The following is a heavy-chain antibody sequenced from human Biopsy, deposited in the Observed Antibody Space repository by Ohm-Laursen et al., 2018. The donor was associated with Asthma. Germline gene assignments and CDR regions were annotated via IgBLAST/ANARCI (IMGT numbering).Heavy chain of an antibody. D-gene: IGHD3-9*01. CDR2: ISGSGGST. V-gene: IGHV3-23*01. CDR1: GFTFSSYA. Sequence: SLRLSCSAFGFTFSSYAMSWVRQAPGTGLEWVSAISGSGGSTYYADSVKGRFTISRDNSKNTLYLQMNSLRAEDTAVYYCAKDRDYDILTGPPGFDYWGQGTLVTVSS. CDR3: AKDRDYDILTGPPGFDY. J-gene: IGHJ4*02.